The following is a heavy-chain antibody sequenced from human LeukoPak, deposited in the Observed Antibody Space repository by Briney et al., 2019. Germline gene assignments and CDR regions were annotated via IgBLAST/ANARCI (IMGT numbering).Heavy chain of an antibody. CDR2: ISYDGSNK. Sequence: GGSLRLSCAASGFTFSSYAMHWVRQAPGKGLEWVAVISYDGSNKYHADSVKGRFTISRDNSKNTLYLQMNRLRAEDTAVYYCASGRVWNLEYWGQGTLVTVSS. J-gene: IGHJ4*02. V-gene: IGHV3-30*04. CDR3: ASGRVWNLEY. CDR1: GFTFSSYA. D-gene: IGHD1-1*01.